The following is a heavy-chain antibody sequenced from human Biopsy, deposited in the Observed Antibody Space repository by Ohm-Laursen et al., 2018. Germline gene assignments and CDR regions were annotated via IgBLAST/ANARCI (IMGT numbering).Heavy chain of an antibody. Sequence: SLRLSCSASVFTFSDYYMNWFRRAPGKGLEWVAYIHKDSTTEYYADSERGRFSISRDNAQKSLYLQMNSLRAEDTAVYYCARDRRDWQHFFDYWGQGTEVIVSS. J-gene: IGHJ4*02. CDR2: IHKDSTTE. D-gene: IGHD3-3*02. CDR3: ARDRRDWQHFFDY. V-gene: IGHV3-11*01. CDR1: VFTFSDYY.